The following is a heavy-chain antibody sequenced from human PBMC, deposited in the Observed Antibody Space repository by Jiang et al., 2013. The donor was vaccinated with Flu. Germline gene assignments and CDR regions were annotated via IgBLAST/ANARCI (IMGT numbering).Heavy chain of an antibody. CDR2: INAGNGNX. CDR1: GYTFTSYA. D-gene: IGHD2-15*01. J-gene: IGHJ4*02. Sequence: SGAEVKKPGASVKVSCKASGYTFTSYAMHWVRQAPGXRLEWMGWINAGNGNXKYSQKFQGRVTITRDTSASTAYMELSSLRSEDTAVYYCAREYCSGGSCYSFGYWGQGTLVTVSS. CDR3: AREYCSGGSCYSFGY. V-gene: IGHV1-3*01.